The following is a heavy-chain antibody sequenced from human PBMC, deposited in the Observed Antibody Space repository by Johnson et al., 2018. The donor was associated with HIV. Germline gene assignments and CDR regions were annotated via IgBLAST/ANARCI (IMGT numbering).Heavy chain of an antibody. CDR2: ISYNGSNE. V-gene: IGHV3-30*04. CDR1: GFTFSSYA. CDR3: ARDRITYYDFWSGSGGAFDI. D-gene: IGHD3-3*01. Sequence: QVQLVESGGGVVQPGRSLRLSCAASGFTFSSYAMHWVRQAPGKGLEWVAVISYNGSNEYYADSVKGRFTISRDNSKNTLYLQVNSLRPEDTAIYYCARDRITYYDFWSGSGGAFDI. J-gene: IGHJ3*02.